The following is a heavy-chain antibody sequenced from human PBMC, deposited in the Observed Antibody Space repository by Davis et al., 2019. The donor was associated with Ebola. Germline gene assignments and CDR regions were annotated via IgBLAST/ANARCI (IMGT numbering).Heavy chain of an antibody. Sequence: GESLKISCAASGFTFSSYGMHWVRQAPGKGLEWVAVIWYDGSNKYYADSVKGRFTISRDNSKNTLYLQMNSLRAEDTAVYYCAKDRSVYTNTPFFDYWGQGTLVTVSS. J-gene: IGHJ4*02. CDR2: IWYDGSNK. D-gene: IGHD2-8*01. CDR3: AKDRSVYTNTPFFDY. CDR1: GFTFSSYG. V-gene: IGHV3-33*06.